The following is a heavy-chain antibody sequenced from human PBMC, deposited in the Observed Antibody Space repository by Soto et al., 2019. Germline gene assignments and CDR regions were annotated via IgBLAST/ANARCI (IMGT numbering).Heavy chain of an antibody. D-gene: IGHD3-22*01. J-gene: IGHJ4*02. CDR3: ARGPPRGDSMSGTLDY. Sequence: SETLSLTCAVYGGSFSGYYWSWIRQPPGKGLEWIGEINHSGSTNYNPSLKSRVTISVDTSKNQFSLKLSSVTAADTAVYYCARGPPRGDSMSGTLDYWGQGTLVTVSS. CDR1: GGSFSGYY. CDR2: INHSGST. V-gene: IGHV4-34*01.